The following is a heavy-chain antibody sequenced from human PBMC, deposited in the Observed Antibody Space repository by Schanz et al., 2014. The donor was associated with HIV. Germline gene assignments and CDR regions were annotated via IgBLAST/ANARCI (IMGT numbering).Heavy chain of an antibody. CDR1: GFTFSAYG. CDR2: ISDDGSKK. V-gene: IGHV3-30*03. CDR3: AREYYSRNWNWFDP. Sequence: QIHLVESGGGVVQPGRSLRLSCAASGFTFSAYGFHWVRQAPGKGLEWVAAISDDGSKKYYGDSVKGRFTISRDNSKNTLFLQMNSLRAEDTAVYYCAREYYSRNWNWFDPWGQGTLVSVSS. D-gene: IGHD6-13*01. J-gene: IGHJ5*02.